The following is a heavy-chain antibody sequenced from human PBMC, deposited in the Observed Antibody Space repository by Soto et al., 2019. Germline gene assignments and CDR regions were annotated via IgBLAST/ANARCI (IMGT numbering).Heavy chain of an antibody. CDR3: LVGVLN. Sequence: RSXRLSCAFSGFTFSAACICWVRQDPGKGLEWVGHIKSNTDGGTADYDATVKRRFNLSRDDSQNTLYRQMSSTKTEDTGVYYCLVGVLNWGQGTLVTVSS. J-gene: IGHJ4*02. CDR2: IKSNTDGGTA. D-gene: IGHD3-16*01. V-gene: IGHV3-15*01. CDR1: GFTFSAAC.